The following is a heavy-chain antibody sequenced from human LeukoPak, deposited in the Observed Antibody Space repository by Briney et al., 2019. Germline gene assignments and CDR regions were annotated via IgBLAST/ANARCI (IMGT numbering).Heavy chain of an antibody. CDR3: ARGRFLSTFVVVVDASHNWFDP. J-gene: IGHJ5*02. CDR2: TNHSGST. V-gene: IGHV4-34*01. D-gene: IGHD2-15*01. CDR1: GGSFSGYF. Sequence: SETLSLTCAVYGGSFSGYFWTWIRQPPGKGLEWIGETNHSGSTNSNPSLKSRLTMSVDTAKNQLSLKLRSVTAADTAVYYCARGRFLSTFVVVVDASHNWFDPWGQGTLVTVSS.